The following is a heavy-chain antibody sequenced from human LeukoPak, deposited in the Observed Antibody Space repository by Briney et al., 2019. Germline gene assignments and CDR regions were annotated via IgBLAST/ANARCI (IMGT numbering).Heavy chain of an antibody. J-gene: IGHJ4*02. V-gene: IGHV4-39*01. CDR2: IYYSGST. CDR1: GGSISSSSYY. CDR3: ARGSRDSGWDFDY. Sequence: SETLSLTCTVSGGSISSSSYYWGWIRQPPGKGLEWIGSIYYSGSTYYNPSLKSRVTISVDTSKNQFSLKLSSVTAADTAVYYCARGSRDSGWDFDYWGQGTLVTVSS. D-gene: IGHD6-19*01.